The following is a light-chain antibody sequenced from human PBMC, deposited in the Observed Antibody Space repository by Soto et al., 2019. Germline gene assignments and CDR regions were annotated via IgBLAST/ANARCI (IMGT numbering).Light chain of an antibody. CDR3: QQYNNWPRAT. CDR1: QSISSN. Sequence: EIVLTQSPGTLSLSPGERATLSCRASQSISSNLAWYQQKPGQAPRLLMFRTSSRATGFPARFSGSGSGTEFNLTISSLQSEDSGVYYCQQYNNWPRATFGGGTKVDIK. V-gene: IGKV3-15*01. J-gene: IGKJ4*01. CDR2: RTS.